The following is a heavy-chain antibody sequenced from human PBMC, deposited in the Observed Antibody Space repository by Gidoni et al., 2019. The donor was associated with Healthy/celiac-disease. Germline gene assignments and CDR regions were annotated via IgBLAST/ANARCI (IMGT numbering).Heavy chain of an antibody. CDR3: ARRRYCSSTSCYRGTDYFDY. CDR1: GYSFTSYC. Sequence: EVQLVQSGAEVKKPGESLKISCKGSGYSFTSYCIGWVRQMPGKGLEWMGIIYPGDSDTRYSPSFQGQVTISADKSISTAYLQWSSLKASDTAMYYCARRRYCSSTSCYRGTDYFDYWGQGTLVTVSS. J-gene: IGHJ4*02. V-gene: IGHV5-51*03. D-gene: IGHD2-2*02. CDR2: IYPGDSDT.